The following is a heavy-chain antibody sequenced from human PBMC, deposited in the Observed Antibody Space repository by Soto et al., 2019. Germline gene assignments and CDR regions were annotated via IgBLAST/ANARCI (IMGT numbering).Heavy chain of an antibody. D-gene: IGHD1-1*01. J-gene: IGHJ4*02. CDR3: VRSGDNYNLLDY. Sequence: GGSLRLSCAASGFTFSDHYMSWIRQAPGKGLEWIGYSSNSGSFTRYADSVKGRFSISRDDAKNSLYLQINSLRGDDTAIYYCVRSGDNYNLLDYWGQGTPVTVSS. V-gene: IGHV3-11*06. CDR1: GFTFSDHY. CDR2: SSNSGSFT.